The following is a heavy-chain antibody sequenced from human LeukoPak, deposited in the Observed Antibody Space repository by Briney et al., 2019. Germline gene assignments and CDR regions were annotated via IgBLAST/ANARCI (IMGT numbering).Heavy chain of an antibody. V-gene: IGHV1-2*02. CDR2: INPNNGGT. D-gene: IGHD3-10*01. Sequence: ASVKVSCKASGYTFTGYYMHWVRQAPGQGLEWMGWINPNNGGTNYGQKFQGRVTMTRDTSISTAYMELSRLRSDDTAVYYCARVRPTYYYGSGSYPFDYWGQGTLVTVSS. CDR3: ARVRPTYYYGSGSYPFDY. CDR1: GYTFTGYY. J-gene: IGHJ4*02.